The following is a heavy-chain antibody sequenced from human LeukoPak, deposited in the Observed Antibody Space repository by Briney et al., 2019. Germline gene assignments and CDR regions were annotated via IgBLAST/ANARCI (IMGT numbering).Heavy chain of an antibody. CDR3: AREQILGYCSSTSCYNFDY. CDR2: IHPNSGGT. J-gene: IGHJ4*02. Sequence: GAAVKFSFQASGYTITGYYMHWVRPAPGQGIEWMGWIHPNSGGTNYPQKFQGMVTMTRDTSISTAYMELSRLRSDDTAVYYCAREQILGYCSSTSCYNFDYWGQGTLVTVSS. D-gene: IGHD2-2*01. V-gene: IGHV1-2*02. CDR1: GYTITGYY.